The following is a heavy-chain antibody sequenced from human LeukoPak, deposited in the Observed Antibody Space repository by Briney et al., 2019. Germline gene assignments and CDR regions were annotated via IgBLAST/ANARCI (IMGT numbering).Heavy chain of an antibody. V-gene: IGHV3-30*18. Sequence: GGSLRLSCAASGFIFSSYGVHWARQAPGRGLEWVAVMSYDGSNKYYADSVKGRFTISRDNPKNTLYLQMNSLRAEDTALYYCAKDLGGSGDFWSGYYDYYYQGMDVWGQGTTVTVSS. CDR1: GFIFSSYG. CDR3: AKDLGGSGDFWSGYYDYYYQGMDV. J-gene: IGHJ6*02. D-gene: IGHD3-3*01. CDR2: MSYDGSNK.